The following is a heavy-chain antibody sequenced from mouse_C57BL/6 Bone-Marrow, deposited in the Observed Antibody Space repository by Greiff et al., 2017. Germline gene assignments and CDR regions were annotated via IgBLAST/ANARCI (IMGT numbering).Heavy chain of an antibody. V-gene: IGHV1-64*01. CDR1: GYTFTSYW. D-gene: IGHD1-1*01. J-gene: IGHJ2*01. CDR3: AGITTVVEVDY. CDR2: IHPNSGST. Sequence: VQLQQPGAELVKPGASVKLSCKASGYTFTSYWMHWVKQRPGQGLEWIGMIHPNSGSTNYNEKFKSKATLTVDKSSSTAYMQLSSLTSEDSAVYYCAGITTVVEVDYWGQGTTLTVSS.